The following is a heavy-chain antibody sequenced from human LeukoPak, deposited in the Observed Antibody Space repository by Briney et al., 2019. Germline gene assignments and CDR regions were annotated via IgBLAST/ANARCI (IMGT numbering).Heavy chain of an antibody. Sequence: PSETLSLTCTVSGGSISSYYWSWIRQPPGKGLEWIGYIYYSGSTNYNPSLKSRVTISVDTSKNQFSLKLSSVTAADTAVYYCAGYPLTTVVIGLPIPDYWGQGTLVTVSS. CDR1: GGSISSYY. J-gene: IGHJ4*02. CDR3: AGYPLTTVVIGLPIPDY. V-gene: IGHV4-59*08. CDR2: IYYSGST. D-gene: IGHD4-23*01.